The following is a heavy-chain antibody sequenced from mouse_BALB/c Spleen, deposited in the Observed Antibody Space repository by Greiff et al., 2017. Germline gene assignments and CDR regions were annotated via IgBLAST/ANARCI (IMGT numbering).Heavy chain of an antibody. J-gene: IGHJ2*01. CDR2: ISYSGST. CDR3: AKEDYDRDYFDY. V-gene: IGHV3-2*02. D-gene: IGHD2-4*01. Sequence: EVQLQESGPGLVKPSQSLSLTCTVTGYSITSDYAWNWIRQFPGNKLEWMGYISYSGSTSYNPSLKSRISITRDTSKNQFFLQLNSVTTEDTATYYCAKEDYDRDYFDYWGQGTTLTVSS. CDR1: GYSITSDYA.